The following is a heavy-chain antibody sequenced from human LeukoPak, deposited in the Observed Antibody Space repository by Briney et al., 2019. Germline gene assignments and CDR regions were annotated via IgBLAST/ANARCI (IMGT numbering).Heavy chain of an antibody. D-gene: IGHD6-19*01. CDR2: ISAYNGNT. CDR1: GYTFTIYG. CDR3: ARHSSGWATDWYYFDY. V-gene: IGHV1-18*01. Sequence: ASVKVSCKASGYTFTIYGISWVRQAPGQGLEWMGWISAYNGNTNYAQKLQGRVTMTTDTSTSTAYMELRSLRSDDTAVYYCARHSSGWATDWYYFDYWGQGTLVTVSS. J-gene: IGHJ4*02.